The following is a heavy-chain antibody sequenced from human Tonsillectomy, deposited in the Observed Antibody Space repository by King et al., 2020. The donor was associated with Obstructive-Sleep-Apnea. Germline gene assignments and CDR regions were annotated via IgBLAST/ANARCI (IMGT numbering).Heavy chain of an antibody. CDR2: ISYSGST. D-gene: IGHD3-10*01. V-gene: IGHV4-59*08. Sequence: QLQESGPGLVKPSETLSLTCTVSVDSISSYFWSWVRQPPGQGLDWVVYISYSGSTTYNPSLKSRVTISVDTSKNKFSLPLSSVPASDTAVYYCARSESGWYFDLWGRGTLVTVSS. CDR3: ARSESGWYFDL. J-gene: IGHJ2*01. CDR1: VDSISSYF.